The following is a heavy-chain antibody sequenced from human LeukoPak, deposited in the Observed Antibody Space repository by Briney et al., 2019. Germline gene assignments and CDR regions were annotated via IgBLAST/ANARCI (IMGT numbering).Heavy chain of an antibody. V-gene: IGHV3-23*01. CDR2: IVGSGGAT. J-gene: IGHJ6*02. CDR1: GFTFTNYA. D-gene: IGHD3-9*01. Sequence: GGSLRLSCAASGFTFTNYAMSWVRQAPGRGLEWASAIVGSGGATFYADSVKGRFTISRDNSRNTLYLQMNSLRAEDTAVYYCAKGGRLRYFDDRVGYYGMDVWGQGTTVTVSS. CDR3: AKGGRLRYFDDRVGYYGMDV.